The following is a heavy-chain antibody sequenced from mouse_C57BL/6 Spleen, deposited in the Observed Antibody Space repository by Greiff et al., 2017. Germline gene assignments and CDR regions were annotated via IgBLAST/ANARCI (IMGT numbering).Heavy chain of an antibody. D-gene: IGHD1-1*01. CDR2: ISYDGSN. CDR3: AREGYGSTSAWFAY. V-gene: IGHV3-6*01. Sequence: ESGPGLVKPSQSLSLTCSVTGYSITSGYYWNWIRQFPGNKLEWMGYISYDGSNNYNPSLKNRISITRDTSKNQFMLKLNSVTTEDTATYYCAREGYGSTSAWFAYWGQGTLVTVSA. J-gene: IGHJ3*01. CDR1: GYSITSGYY.